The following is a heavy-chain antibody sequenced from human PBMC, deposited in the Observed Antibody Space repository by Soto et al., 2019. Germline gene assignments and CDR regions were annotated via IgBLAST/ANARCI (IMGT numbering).Heavy chain of an antibody. V-gene: IGHV4-39*01. J-gene: IGHJ4*02. CDR2: ISYCGRT. CDR3: AHVESVAYQFDS. Sequence: QLQVQESGPGLVKPSETLSLTCTVSGDSTFSGTYYWAWIRQPPRKGLAWIGTISYCGRTFYNPTLKRRVTIYVDASKNQFSLQLGSVTAADTAVYYSAHVESVAYQFDSWGQGTLVTVSA. CDR1: GDSTFSGTYY.